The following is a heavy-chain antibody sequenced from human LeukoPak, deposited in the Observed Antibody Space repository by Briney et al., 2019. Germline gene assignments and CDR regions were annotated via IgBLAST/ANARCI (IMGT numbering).Heavy chain of an antibody. V-gene: IGHV1-46*01. CDR1: GYTFTSYY. J-gene: IGHJ5*02. D-gene: IGHD3-16*02. Sequence: ASVKVSCKASGYTFTSYYMHWVRQAPGQGLEWMGIINPSGGSTSYAQKFQGRVTMTRDMSTSTVYMELSSLRAEDTAVYYCAKDGNYDYVWGSYRPPPNWFDPWGQGTLVTVSS. CDR3: AKDGNYDYVWGSYRPPPNWFDP. CDR2: INPSGGST.